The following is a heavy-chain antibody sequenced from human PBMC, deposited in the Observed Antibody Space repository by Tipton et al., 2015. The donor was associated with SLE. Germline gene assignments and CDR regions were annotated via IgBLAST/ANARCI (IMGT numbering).Heavy chain of an antibody. D-gene: IGHD4-17*01. CDR2: INWNGGST. J-gene: IGHJ6*03. CDR3: ARVDGDSYYYYYYMDV. Sequence: SLRLSCAASGFTFDDYGMSWVRQAPGKGLEWVSGINWNGGSTGYADSVKGRFTISRDNAKNSLYLQMNSLRAEDTAVYYCARVDGDSYYYYYYMDVWGKGTTVTVSS. V-gene: IGHV3-20*04. CDR1: GFTFDDYG.